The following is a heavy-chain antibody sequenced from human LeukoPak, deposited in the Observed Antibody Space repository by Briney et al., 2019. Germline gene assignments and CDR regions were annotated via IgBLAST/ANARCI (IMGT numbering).Heavy chain of an antibody. Sequence: PSETLSLTCIVSGNSITSDFWSWIRQSPGKGLEWIGYINYSGRSEYDPSLKSRVTISVDRSRKRVSLKMRSVTAADTAVYFCARRGVVEPGSKSHYYSQMDVWGKGTTVTVSS. J-gene: IGHJ6*03. CDR2: INYSGRS. V-gene: IGHV4-59*08. D-gene: IGHD2-2*01. CDR3: ARRGVVEPGSKSHYYSQMDV. CDR1: GNSITSDF.